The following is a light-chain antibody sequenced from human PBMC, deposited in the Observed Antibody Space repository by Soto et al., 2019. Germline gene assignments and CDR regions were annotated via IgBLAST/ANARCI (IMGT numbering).Light chain of an antibody. Sequence: QSVLTQPASVSGSPGQSITISCTGTSSDVGGYNYVSWYQQHPGKAPKLMIYEVSNRPSGVSNRSSGSKSGNTASLTFSGLQAEGEADYYCSSYTSSTFYVFGTGTKVTVL. CDR1: SSDVGGYNY. J-gene: IGLJ1*01. CDR2: EVS. V-gene: IGLV2-14*01. CDR3: SSYTSSTFYV.